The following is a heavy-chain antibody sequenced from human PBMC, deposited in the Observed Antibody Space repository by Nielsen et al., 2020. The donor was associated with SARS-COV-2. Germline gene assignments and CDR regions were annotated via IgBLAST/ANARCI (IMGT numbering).Heavy chain of an antibody. CDR2: IKQDGSEK. CDR1: GFTFSSYW. D-gene: IGHD3-22*01. Sequence: GESLKISCAASGFTFSSYWMSWVRQAPGKGLEWVANIKQDGSEKYYVDSVKGRFTISRDNAKNSLYLQMNSLRAEDTAVYYCARDPKLSSGDYWGQGTLVTVSS. J-gene: IGHJ4*02. V-gene: IGHV3-7*05. CDR3: ARDPKLSSGDY.